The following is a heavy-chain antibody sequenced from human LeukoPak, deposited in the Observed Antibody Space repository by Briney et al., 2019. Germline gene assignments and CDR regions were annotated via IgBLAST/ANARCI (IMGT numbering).Heavy chain of an antibody. CDR3: ARTGYCSGGSCFYYSSYYMDV. D-gene: IGHD2-15*01. CDR1: GFTFSDYY. Sequence: GGSLRLSCAASGFTFSDYYMSWIRQAPGKGLEWVSYISSSGSTIYYADSVKGRFTISRDNAKKSLFLQMTSLRAEDTAVYYCARTGYCSGGSCFYYSSYYMDVWGKGTTITASS. CDR2: ISSSGSTI. V-gene: IGHV3-11*04. J-gene: IGHJ6*03.